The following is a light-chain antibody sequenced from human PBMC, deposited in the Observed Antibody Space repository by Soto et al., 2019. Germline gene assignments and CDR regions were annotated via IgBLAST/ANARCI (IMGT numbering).Light chain of an antibody. Sequence: QSALTQPASVSGSPGQSITISCTGTSSDIGDYNYVSWYQQLPGRAPKVMIYDVNYRPSGVSNRFSGSKSGDTASLTISGLQAEDEADYYCSSYTSSSSYVFGTGTKLTVL. J-gene: IGLJ1*01. CDR1: SSDIGDYNY. V-gene: IGLV2-14*01. CDR3: SSYTSSSSYV. CDR2: DVN.